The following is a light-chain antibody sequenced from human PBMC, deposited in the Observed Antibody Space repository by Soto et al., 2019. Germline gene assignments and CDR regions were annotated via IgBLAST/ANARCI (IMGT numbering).Light chain of an antibody. CDR2: DAS. CDR1: QSISSW. J-gene: IGKJ4*01. Sequence: DIQMTQSPSTLSASVGDRVTITCRASQSISSWLAWYQQKPGKAPKLLIYDASSLESGVPSRFSGSGSGTEFTLTISSLQPDDFANYYCQQYNSYSGLTLGGGTKVDIK. CDR3: QQYNSYSGLT. V-gene: IGKV1-5*01.